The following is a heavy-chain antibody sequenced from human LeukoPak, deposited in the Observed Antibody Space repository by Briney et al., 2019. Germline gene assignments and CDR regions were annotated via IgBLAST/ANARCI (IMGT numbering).Heavy chain of an antibody. CDR1: GFTFSSYS. Sequence: GGSLRLSCAASGFTFSSYSMNWVPQGPGKGLEWFSSISSSSSYIYYADSVKGRFTISRDNAKNSLYLQMNSLRAEDTAVYYCASSGVYSYGPEDYWGQGTLVTVSS. J-gene: IGHJ4*02. V-gene: IGHV3-21*01. D-gene: IGHD5-18*01. CDR2: ISSSSSYI. CDR3: ASSGVYSYGPEDY.